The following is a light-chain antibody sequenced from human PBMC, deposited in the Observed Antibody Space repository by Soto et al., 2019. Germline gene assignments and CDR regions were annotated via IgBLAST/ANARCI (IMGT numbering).Light chain of an antibody. CDR3: QQRSNWPWG. V-gene: IGKV1-5*01. J-gene: IGKJ1*01. CDR1: QSISDW. CDR2: DAS. Sequence: DIQMTQSPSTLSASVGGRVTITCRASQSISDWLAWFQQKPGKAPKLMIYDASSLESGVPSRFSGSGSGTEFTLTISSLEPEDFAVYYCQQRSNWPWGFGQGTKVEIK.